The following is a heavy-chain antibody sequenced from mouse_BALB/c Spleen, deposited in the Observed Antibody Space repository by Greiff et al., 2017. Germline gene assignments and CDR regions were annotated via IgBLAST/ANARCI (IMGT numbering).Heavy chain of an antibody. V-gene: IGHV5-6*02. CDR3: ARHRDYYGSSYRDY. CDR1: GFTLSSHG. J-gene: IGHJ2*01. CDR2: ISSGGSYT. D-gene: IGHD1-1*01. Sequence: EVKLVESGGDLVKPGGSLKLSCAASGFTLSSHGMSWVRQTPDKRLEWVATISSGGSYTYYPDSVKGRFTISRDNAKNTLYLQMSSLKSEDTAMYYCARHRDYYGSSYRDYWGQGTTLTVSS.